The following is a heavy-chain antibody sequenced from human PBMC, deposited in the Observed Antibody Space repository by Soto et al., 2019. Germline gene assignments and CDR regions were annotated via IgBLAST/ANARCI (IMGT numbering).Heavy chain of an antibody. CDR2: LSYDGNNK. CDR1: GFTFSSYG. CDR3: ARDGDGVVGATFDN. Sequence: GGSLRLSCAASGFTFSSYGMHWVRQAPGKGLEWVAVLSYDGNNKYYADSVKGRFTISRDKSKNMLYLEMNSLRVEDTAVYYCARDGDGVVGATFDNWGQGILVTVSS. V-gene: IGHV3-30*03. J-gene: IGHJ4*02. D-gene: IGHD1-26*01.